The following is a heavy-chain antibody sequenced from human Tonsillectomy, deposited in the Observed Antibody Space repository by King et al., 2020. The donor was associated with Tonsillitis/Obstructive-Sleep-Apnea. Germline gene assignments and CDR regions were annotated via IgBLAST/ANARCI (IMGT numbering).Heavy chain of an antibody. CDR1: GFTFSSYS. Sequence: VQLVESGGGLVKPGGSLRLSCAASGFTFSSYSMNWVRQAPGKGLEWVSSISSSSSYIYYADSVKGRFTISRDNAKNSLYLQMNSLRAEDTAVYYCARDPYCSSTSCYRGGDYWGQGTLVTVSS. D-gene: IGHD2-2*01. V-gene: IGHV3-21*01. CDR3: ARDPYCSSTSCYRGGDY. CDR2: ISSSSSYI. J-gene: IGHJ4*02.